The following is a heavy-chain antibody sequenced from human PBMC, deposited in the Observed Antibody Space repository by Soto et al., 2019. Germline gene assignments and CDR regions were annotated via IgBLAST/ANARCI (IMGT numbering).Heavy chain of an antibody. Sequence: EVQLVESGGGLVQPGGSLKLSCAASGFTFSGSAMHWVRQASGKGLEWVGRIRSKANSSATAYAASVKGRFIISRYDSKNTAYLKMKSLKAEDTAVYYCTGRLTGTTTSWGQGTLVTVSS. J-gene: IGHJ5*02. D-gene: IGHD1-7*01. CDR1: GFTFSGSA. V-gene: IGHV3-73*02. CDR3: TGRLTGTTTS. CDR2: IRSKANSSAT.